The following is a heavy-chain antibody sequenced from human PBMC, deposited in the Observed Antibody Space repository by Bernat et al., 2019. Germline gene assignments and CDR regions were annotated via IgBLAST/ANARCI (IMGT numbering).Heavy chain of an antibody. CDR3: ARDRDGGFAFDP. CDR1: GFSFSGYV. D-gene: IGHD2-15*01. J-gene: IGHJ5*02. V-gene: IGHV3-64*01. Sequence: EVQLVESGGGLVQPGGSLRLSCAASGFSFSGYVMHWVRQAPGKALQYVSSIMLNGDITQYANSVKGRFTISRDNSKNTLYLQMGSLGAEDMAVYYCARDRDGGFAFDPWGQGTLVTVSS. CDR2: IMLNGDIT.